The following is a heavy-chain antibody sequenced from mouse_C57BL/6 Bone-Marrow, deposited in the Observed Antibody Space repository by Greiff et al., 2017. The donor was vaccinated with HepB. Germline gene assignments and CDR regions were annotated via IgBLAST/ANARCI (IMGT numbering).Heavy chain of an antibody. CDR1: GYAFSSSW. CDR2: IYPGDGDT. J-gene: IGHJ3*01. D-gene: IGHD1-1*01. CDR3: ARGIYYGSRTIAY. V-gene: IGHV1-82*01. Sequence: QVQLQQSGPELVKPGASVKISCKASGYAFSSSWMNWVKQRPGKGLEWIGRIYPGDGDTNYNGKFKGKATLTADKSSSTAYMQLSSLTSEDSAVYFCARGIYYGSRTIAYWGQGTLVTVSA.